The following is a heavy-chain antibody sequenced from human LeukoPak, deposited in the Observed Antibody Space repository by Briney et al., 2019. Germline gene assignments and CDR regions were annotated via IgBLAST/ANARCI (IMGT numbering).Heavy chain of an antibody. CDR1: GFTFSTYG. CDR2: IWYDGSNK. D-gene: IGHD1-14*01. J-gene: IGHJ3*02. CDR3: ATAVSRYTLTWGGFDI. Sequence: GGSLRLSCAASGFTFSTYGMHWVRQAPGKGLEWVALIWYDGSNKYYADSVKGRFTISRDNSKNTLYPQMNSLRAEDTAVYYCATAVSRYTLTWGGFDIWGQGTRVTVSS. V-gene: IGHV3-33*01.